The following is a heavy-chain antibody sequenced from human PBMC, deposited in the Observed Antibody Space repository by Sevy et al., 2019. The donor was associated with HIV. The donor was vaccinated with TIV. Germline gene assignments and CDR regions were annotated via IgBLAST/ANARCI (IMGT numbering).Heavy chain of an antibody. J-gene: IGHJ4*02. D-gene: IGHD2-2*01. Sequence: GGSLRLSCAASGFTFSSYGMHWVRQAPGKGLEWVAVISYDGSNKYYADSVKGRFTISRDNSKNTLYLQMNSLRAEDTAVYYCAKDDIVVVPAASPAPDYWGQGTRVTVSS. CDR2: ISYDGSNK. V-gene: IGHV3-30*18. CDR3: AKDDIVVVPAASPAPDY. CDR1: GFTFSSYG.